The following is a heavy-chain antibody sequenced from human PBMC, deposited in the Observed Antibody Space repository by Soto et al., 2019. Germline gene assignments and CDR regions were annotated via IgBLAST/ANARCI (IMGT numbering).Heavy chain of an antibody. CDR1: GFTFSSYA. CDR3: AKGLDIRQNYYYYYGMDV. V-gene: IGHV3-23*01. J-gene: IGHJ6*02. CDR2: ISGSGGST. D-gene: IGHD3-9*01. Sequence: GSLRLSCAASGFTFSSYAMSWVRQAPGKGLEWVSAISGSGGSTYYADSVKGRFTISRDNSKNTLYLQMNSLRAEDTAVYYCAKGLDIRQNYYYYYGMDVWGQGTTVTVSS.